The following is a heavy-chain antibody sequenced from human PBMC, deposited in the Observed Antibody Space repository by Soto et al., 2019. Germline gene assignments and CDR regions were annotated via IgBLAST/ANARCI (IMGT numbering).Heavy chain of an antibody. J-gene: IGHJ4*02. CDR2: INPTSGST. CDR3: ARDLAAADH. Sequence: QVQLVQSGAEVKKPGASVKISCRASGYTLTNYYIHWVRQAPGQGLEWLAIINPTSGSTNYAQEFQGRVSLTMDTSTSTVYMELSGLSAEDTAMVYCARDLAAADHWVQGTLVTVSS. V-gene: IGHV1-46*01. CDR1: GYTLTNYY. D-gene: IGHD6-13*01.